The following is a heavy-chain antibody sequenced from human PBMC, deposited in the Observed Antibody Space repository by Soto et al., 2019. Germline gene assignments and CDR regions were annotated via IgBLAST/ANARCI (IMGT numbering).Heavy chain of an antibody. D-gene: IGHD3-10*01. CDR3: ARVNTMVRGVIPPSPFDY. CDR1: GYTFTSYG. V-gene: IGHV1-18*04. J-gene: IGHJ4*02. Sequence: QVQLVQYGAEVKRPGASVKVSCKASGYTFTSYGISLVRQAPGQGLEWMGWISAYNGNTNYAQKLQGRVTMTTDTSTSTAYMELRSLRSDDTAVYYCARVNTMVRGVIPPSPFDYWGQGTLVTVSS. CDR2: ISAYNGNT.